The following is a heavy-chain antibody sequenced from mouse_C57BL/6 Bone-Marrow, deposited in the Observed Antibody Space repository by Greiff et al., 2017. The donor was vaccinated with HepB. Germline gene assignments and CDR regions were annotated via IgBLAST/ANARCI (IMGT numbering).Heavy chain of an antibody. J-gene: IGHJ4*01. CDR2: INPSTGGT. Sequence: VQLKQSGPELVKPGASVKISCKASGYSFTGYYMNWVKQSPEKSLEWIGEINPSTGGTTYNQKFKAKATLTVDKSSSTAYMQLKSLTSEDSAVYYCARGTMITTVRMDYWGQGTSVTVSS. CDR3: ARGTMITTVRMDY. D-gene: IGHD2-4*01. V-gene: IGHV1-42*01. CDR1: GYSFTGYY.